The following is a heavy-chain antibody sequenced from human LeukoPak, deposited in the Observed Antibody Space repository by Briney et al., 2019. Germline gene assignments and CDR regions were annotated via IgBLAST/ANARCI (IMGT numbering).Heavy chain of an antibody. D-gene: IGHD3-10*01. CDR3: ARAENFMVRGVIRY. V-gene: IGHV1-8*03. J-gene: IGHJ4*02. CDR2: MNPNSGNT. CDR1: GYTFTSYD. Sequence: ASVKVSCKASGYTFTSYDINWVRQATGQGLEWMGWMNPNSGNTGYAQKFQGRVTITRNTSISTAYMELNSLRSEDTAVYYCARAENFMVRGVIRYWGQGTLVTVSS.